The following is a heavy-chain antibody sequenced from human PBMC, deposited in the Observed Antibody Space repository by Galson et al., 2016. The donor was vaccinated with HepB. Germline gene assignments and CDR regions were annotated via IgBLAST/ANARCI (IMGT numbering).Heavy chain of an antibody. Sequence: SLRLSCAASGFTFSSYWMTWVRQAPGKGLEWVAHIKHDGSEQYYVDSVRGRFTISRDNAKNSLYVQMNSLRAEDTAVYYCARAAHSSGYCDVFDIWGQGTKVTVSS. CDR2: IKHDGSEQ. CDR1: GFTFSSYW. CDR3: ARAAHSSGYCDVFDI. D-gene: IGHD3-22*01. V-gene: IGHV3-7*02. J-gene: IGHJ3*02.